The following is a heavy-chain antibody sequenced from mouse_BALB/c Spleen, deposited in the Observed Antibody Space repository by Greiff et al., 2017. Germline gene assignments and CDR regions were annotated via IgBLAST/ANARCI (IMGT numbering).Heavy chain of an antibody. CDR2: ISDGGSYT. CDR1: GSTFSDYY. Sequence: EVKLVESGGGLVKPGGSLKLSCAASGSTFSDYYMYWVRQTPEKRLEWVATISDGGSYTYYPDSVKGRFTISRDNAKNNLYLQMNSLKSEDTAMYYCAREYGIFDYWGQGTTLTVSS. V-gene: IGHV5-4*02. J-gene: IGHJ2*01. D-gene: IGHD2-10*02. CDR3: AREYGIFDY.